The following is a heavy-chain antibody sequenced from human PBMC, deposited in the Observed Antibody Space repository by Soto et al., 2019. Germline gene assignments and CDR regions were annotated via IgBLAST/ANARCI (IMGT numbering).Heavy chain of an antibody. D-gene: IGHD2-2*01. CDR2: ISDSGTT. CDR3: ARVGRSTTPLGVFDF. Sequence: SLTCTVSGNYIATGAYYWSWIRQHPGKGLEWIGYISDSGTTYYNPSLKSRFTISLDMSQNQFSLILTAVTAADTAVYYCARVGRSTTPLGVFDFGGGGLMVTVS. V-gene: IGHV4-31*03. J-gene: IGHJ3*01. CDR1: GNYIATGAYY.